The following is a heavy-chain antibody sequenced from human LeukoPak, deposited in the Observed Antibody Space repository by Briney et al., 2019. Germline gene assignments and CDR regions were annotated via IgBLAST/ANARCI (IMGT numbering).Heavy chain of an antibody. V-gene: IGHV3-23*01. J-gene: IGHJ5*02. CDR2: ISGGGGGT. D-gene: IGHD2-15*01. CDR3: TKYYIGYCSGGSCSGGFDP. Sequence: GGSLRLSCAASGFTFSDYAMSWVRQAPGKGLEWVSTISGGGGGTYYADSVKGRFTISRDNSRNTLYLQMNSLRAEDTAVYYCTKYYIGYCSGGSCSGGFDPWGQGTLDTVSS. CDR1: GFTFSDYA.